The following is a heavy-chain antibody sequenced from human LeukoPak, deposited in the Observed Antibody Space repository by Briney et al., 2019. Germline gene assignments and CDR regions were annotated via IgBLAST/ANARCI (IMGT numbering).Heavy chain of an antibody. J-gene: IGHJ4*02. Sequence: GESLKISCKGSGYSFTSYWIGWVRQMPGKGLEWMGIIYPGDSDTRYSPSFQGQVTISADKSISTAYLQWSSLKASDTAMYYCVRQPVTYYYGSGSYPPDYWGQGTLVTVSS. CDR3: VRQPVTYYYGSGSYPPDY. CDR1: GYSFTSYW. V-gene: IGHV5-51*01. CDR2: IYPGDSDT. D-gene: IGHD3-10*01.